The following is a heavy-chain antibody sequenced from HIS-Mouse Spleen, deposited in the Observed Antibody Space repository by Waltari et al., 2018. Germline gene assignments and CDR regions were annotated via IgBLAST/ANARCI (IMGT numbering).Heavy chain of an antibody. Sequence: QVQLVQSGAEVKKPGSSVKVSCKASGGPFSSYAISWVRPAAGQGLEWMGGIIPSFGTANYAQKFQGRVTITADESTSTAYMELSSLRSEDTAVYYCARFVWGSGYDGYFDYWGQGTLVTVSS. V-gene: IGHV1-69*01. D-gene: IGHD3-16*01. CDR3: ARFVWGSGYDGYFDY. CDR2: IIPSFGTA. CDR1: GGPFSSYA. J-gene: IGHJ4*02.